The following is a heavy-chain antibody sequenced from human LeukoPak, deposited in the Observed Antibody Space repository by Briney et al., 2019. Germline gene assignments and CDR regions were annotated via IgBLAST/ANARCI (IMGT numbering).Heavy chain of an antibody. Sequence: GASVKVSCKASGYTFTDYYMHWVRQAPGQGLEWMGWINTNTGNPTYAQGFTGRFVFSLDTSVSTAYLQISSLKAEDTAVYYCARAYCSGGSCYLESPRARTTVKSAFDIWGQGTMVTVSS. CDR2: INTNTGNP. D-gene: IGHD2-15*01. CDR3: ARAYCSGGSCYLESPRARTTVKSAFDI. V-gene: IGHV7-4-1*02. CDR1: GYTFTDYY. J-gene: IGHJ3*02.